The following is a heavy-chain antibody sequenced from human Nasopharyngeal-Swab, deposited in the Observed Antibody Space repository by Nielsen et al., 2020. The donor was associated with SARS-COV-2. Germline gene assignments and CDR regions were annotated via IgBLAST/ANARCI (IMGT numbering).Heavy chain of an antibody. Sequence: ASVKVSCKASGYTFTSYAMHWVRQAPGQRLEWMGWINAGNGNTKYSQKFQGRVTITRDTSASTAYMELSSLRSEDTAVYYCARGHMRSGLLTHYYFDYWGQGTLVTVSS. CDR1: GYTFTSYA. CDR2: INAGNGNT. V-gene: IGHV1-3*01. D-gene: IGHD4/OR15-4a*01. CDR3: ARGHMRSGLLTHYYFDY. J-gene: IGHJ4*02.